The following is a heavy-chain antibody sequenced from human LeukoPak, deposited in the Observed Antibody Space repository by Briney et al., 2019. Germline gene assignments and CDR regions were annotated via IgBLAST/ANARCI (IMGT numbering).Heavy chain of an antibody. CDR2: IYYSGST. CDR3: ARGRINYDFWSGYLLALDY. CDR1: GGSISSSSYY. D-gene: IGHD3-3*01. V-gene: IGHV4-39*07. J-gene: IGHJ4*02. Sequence: SETLSLTCTVSGGSISSSSYYWGWIRQPPGKGLEWIGSIYYSGSTNYNPSLKSRVTISVDTSKNQFSLKLSSVTAADTAVYYCARGRINYDFWSGYLLALDYWGQGTLVTVSS.